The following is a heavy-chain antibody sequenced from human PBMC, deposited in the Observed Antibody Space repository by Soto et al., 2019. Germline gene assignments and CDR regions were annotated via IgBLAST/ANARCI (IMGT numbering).Heavy chain of an antibody. CDR3: GKTIVPAGIDAFDV. Sequence: EVQLLESGGDLIQAGGSLRLSCAASGFTLSSYALTWVRQGPGKGLEWVSVISASGPDTFFRGSVKGRFTISRDTSKNTLYLQMNSLRVEDTAVYYCGKTIVPAGIDAFDVWGRGTMVTVSS. D-gene: IGHD2-2*02. V-gene: IGHV3-23*01. CDR2: ISASGPDT. CDR1: GFTLSSYA. J-gene: IGHJ3*01.